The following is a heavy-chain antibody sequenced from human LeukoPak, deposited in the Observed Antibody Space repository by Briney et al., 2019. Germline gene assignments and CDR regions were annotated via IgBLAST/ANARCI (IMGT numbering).Heavy chain of an antibody. CDR2: INPSGGST. V-gene: IGHV1-46*01. D-gene: IGHD3-16*01. J-gene: IGHJ4*02. CDR3: ARDSPHPRYDYVWGSPSGY. Sequence: ASVKVSCKASGYTFTSYYMHWVRQAPGQGLEWMGIINPSGGSTSYAQKFQGRVTMTRDTSTSTVYMELSSLRSEDTAVYYCARDSPHPRYDYVWGSPSGYWGQGTLVTVSS. CDR1: GYTFTSYY.